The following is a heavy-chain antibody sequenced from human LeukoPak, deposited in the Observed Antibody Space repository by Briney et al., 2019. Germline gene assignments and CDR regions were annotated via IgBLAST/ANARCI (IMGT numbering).Heavy chain of an antibody. CDR3: ARDGHYDILTGYFQD. CDR2: ISWNSGSI. D-gene: IGHD3-9*01. Sequence: GGSLRLSCAASGFTFDDYAMHWVRQAPGKGLEWVSGISWNSGSIGYADSVKGRFTISRDNAKDSLYLQMNSLRAEDTAVYYCARDGHYDILTGYFQDWGQGTLVTVSS. V-gene: IGHV3-9*01. CDR1: GFTFDDYA. J-gene: IGHJ1*01.